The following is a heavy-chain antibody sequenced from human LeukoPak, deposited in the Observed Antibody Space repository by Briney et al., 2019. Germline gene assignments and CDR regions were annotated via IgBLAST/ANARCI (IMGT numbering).Heavy chain of an antibody. CDR1: GFTFSSYS. D-gene: IGHD4-17*01. CDR2: IDPSSTYI. V-gene: IGHV3-21*01. J-gene: IGHJ4*02. CDR3: TRGSYGDYEY. Sequence: GGSLRLSCAASGFTFSSYSMNWVRQAPGKGLEWVSSIDPSSTYIYYADSVKGRFTISRDNAQNSLYLQMNSLRAEDTAVYYCTRGSYGDYEYWGQGTLVTVSS.